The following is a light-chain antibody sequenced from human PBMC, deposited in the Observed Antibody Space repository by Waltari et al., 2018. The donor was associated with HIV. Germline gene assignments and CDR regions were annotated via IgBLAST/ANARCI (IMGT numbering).Light chain of an antibody. Sequence: AVQMTQSPSSVSGSLGGRVTISCRASQGIRNDLSWFQMKPGGAPKLLIYASNILQTGVPPRFSGSASGTDFTLTISNLQSEDFATYFCLQDFEYPWTFGQGTTVE. V-gene: IGKV1-6*02. CDR3: LQDFEYPWT. CDR2: ASN. CDR1: QGIRND. J-gene: IGKJ1*01.